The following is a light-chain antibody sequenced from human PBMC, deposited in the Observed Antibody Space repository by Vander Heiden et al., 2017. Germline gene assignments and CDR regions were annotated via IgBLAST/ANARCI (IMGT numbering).Light chain of an antibody. CDR2: QDS. J-gene: IGLJ2*01. Sequence: SYELTQLSSVSVSPGQTASITCSGDKLGDKYACWYQQKPGQSHVLVIYQDSKRPSGIPERFSGLNSGNTATLTMSGSLAIGGVDYYCQGEDRSSEVFGGGTKLTVL. V-gene: IGLV3-1*01. CDR1: KLGDKY. CDR3: QGEDRSSEV.